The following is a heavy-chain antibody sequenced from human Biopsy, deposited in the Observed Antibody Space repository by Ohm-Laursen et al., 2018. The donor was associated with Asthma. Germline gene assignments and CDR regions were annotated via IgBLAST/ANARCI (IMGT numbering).Heavy chain of an antibody. CDR1: GFSFSRYG. D-gene: IGHD6-19*01. Sequence: SLRLSCAASGFSFSRYGMHWVRQAPGKGLEWVAVISFDGSNKYYGDSVKGRFTIARDNSKNTLYLQMNSLRAEDTAVYYCARESSVAGSSDFDYWGQGTLVTVSS. V-gene: IGHV3-30*03. J-gene: IGHJ4*02. CDR2: ISFDGSNK. CDR3: ARESSVAGSSDFDY.